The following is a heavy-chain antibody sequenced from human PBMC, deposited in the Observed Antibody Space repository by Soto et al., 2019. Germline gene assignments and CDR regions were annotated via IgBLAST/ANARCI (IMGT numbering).Heavy chain of an antibody. Sequence: QVRLQESGPGLVKPSQTLSLTCTVSGGSVSSGGFYWNWIRQHPGKGLEWIGYMYNDGRTEYNPSPTIRVFISVDTPKNQFSLKVMSVTVADTAVYYCTREAGYWGQGILVTVSS. CDR1: GGSVSSGGFY. D-gene: IGHD6-25*01. CDR2: MYNDGRT. CDR3: TREAGY. V-gene: IGHV4-31*03. J-gene: IGHJ4*02.